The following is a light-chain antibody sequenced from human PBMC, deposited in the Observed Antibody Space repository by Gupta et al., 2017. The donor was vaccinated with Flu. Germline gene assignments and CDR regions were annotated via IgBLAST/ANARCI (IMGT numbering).Light chain of an antibody. CDR3: WSDAGTYTWV. J-gene: IGLJ3*02. Sequence: QSALTQPRSVSGSPGQSVTISCTGTSSDVGGYNYISWYQQHPGKAHKLIIYDVYKRPSGGPGRFSGSKSGNTASLTVSGLRDEEEDDYYGWSDAGTYTWVFGGGTKLTVL. V-gene: IGLV2-11*01. CDR2: DVY. CDR1: SSDVGGYNY.